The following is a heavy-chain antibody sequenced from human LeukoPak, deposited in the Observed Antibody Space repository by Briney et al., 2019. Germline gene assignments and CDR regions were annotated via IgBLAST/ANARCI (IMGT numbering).Heavy chain of an antibody. V-gene: IGHV1-69-2*01. CDR2: VDPEDGET. CDR1: GYTFTDYY. CDR3: ATGAYGGNSRVFDY. D-gene: IGHD4-23*01. J-gene: IGHJ4*02. Sequence: ASVKVSCKASGYTFTDYYMHWVQQAPGKGLEWMGLVDPEDGETIYAQKFQGRVTMTEDTSTDTAYMELSSLRSEDTAVYYCATGAYGGNSRVFDYWGQGTLVTVSS.